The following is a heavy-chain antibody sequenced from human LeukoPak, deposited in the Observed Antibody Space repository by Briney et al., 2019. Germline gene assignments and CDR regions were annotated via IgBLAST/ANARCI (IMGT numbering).Heavy chain of an antibody. D-gene: IGHD2/OR15-2a*01. Sequence: MPSETLSLTCTVSGGSISSYYWSWIRQPPGKGLEWIGYIYYSGSTNYNPFLKSRVTISVDTSKNQFSLKLSSVTAADTAVYYCARLGPEGSLSRWGQGTLVTVSS. CDR2: IYYSGST. CDR3: ARLGPEGSLSR. V-gene: IGHV4-59*01. J-gene: IGHJ4*02. CDR1: GGSISSYY.